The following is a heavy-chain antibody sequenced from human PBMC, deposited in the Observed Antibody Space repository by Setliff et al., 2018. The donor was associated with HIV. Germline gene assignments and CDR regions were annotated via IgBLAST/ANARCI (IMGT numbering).Heavy chain of an antibody. D-gene: IGHD6-19*01. CDR1: RYTFTRYG. CDR2: ISGYNGNT. V-gene: IGHV1-18*01. Sequence: ASVKVSCKASRYTFTRYGISWVRQAPGQGLEWMGWISGYNGNTKYAQSFQGRVALTTGTSTSTAYMEMRSLRSDDTAVYYCARVPFRSAWFSGGHDAFDIWGQGTMVTVSS. CDR3: ARVPFRSAWFSGGHDAFDI. J-gene: IGHJ3*02.